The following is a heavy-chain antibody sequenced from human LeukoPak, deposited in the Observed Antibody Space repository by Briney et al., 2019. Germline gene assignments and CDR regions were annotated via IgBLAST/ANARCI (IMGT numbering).Heavy chain of an antibody. CDR1: GGSISSYY. V-gene: IGHV4-59*01. CDR3: ARVAHGGGGYSDFDY. CDR2: IYYSGSA. Sequence: PSETLSLTCTVSGGSISSYYWSWIRQPPGKGLEWIGYIYYSGSANYNPSLKSRVTISVDTSKNQFSLKLSSVTAADTAVYYCARVAHGGGGYSDFDYWGQGTLVTVSS. D-gene: IGHD3-22*01. J-gene: IGHJ4*02.